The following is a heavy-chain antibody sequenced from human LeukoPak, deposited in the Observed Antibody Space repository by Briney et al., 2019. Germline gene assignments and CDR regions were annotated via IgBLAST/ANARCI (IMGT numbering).Heavy chain of an antibody. J-gene: IGHJ4*02. CDR2: IISITGGGTI. D-gene: IGHD2-15*01. V-gene: IGHV3-15*01. CDR1: GFTFSNAW. CDR3: TTEGYCSGGNCYSFDY. Sequence: GGSLRLSCAASGFTFSNAWMSWVRQAPGKGLEWVARIISITGGGTIDYAAPVKGRFTISRDDSKNTLSLQMNSLKTEDTAVYYCTTEGYCSGGNCYSFDYWGQGTLVTVSS.